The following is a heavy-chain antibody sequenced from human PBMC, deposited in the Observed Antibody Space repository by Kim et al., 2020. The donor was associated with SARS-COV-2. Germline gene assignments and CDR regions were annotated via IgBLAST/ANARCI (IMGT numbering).Heavy chain of an antibody. CDR1: GFSFSMYW. CDR3: ARDLKASPSNIVFDY. Sequence: GGSLRLSCAASGFSFSMYWMHWVRQPPGKGLVWVSRINSDGSSTDYADSVKGRFTISRDNAKNRLYLQVNSLRAEDTAVYCCARDLKASPSNIVFDYWGQGTLVTFSS. V-gene: IGHV3-74*01. J-gene: IGHJ4*02. D-gene: IGHD5-12*01. CDR2: INSDGSST.